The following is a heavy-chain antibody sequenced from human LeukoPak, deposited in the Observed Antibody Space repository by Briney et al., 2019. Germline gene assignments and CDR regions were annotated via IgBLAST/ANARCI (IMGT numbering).Heavy chain of an antibody. CDR1: GGSISSGNW. CDR3: ARVSEDILTGYPGYNWFDP. D-gene: IGHD3-9*01. Sequence: PSETLSLTCAVSGGSISSGNWWSWVRQPPGKGLEWIGSIYYSGSTYYNPSLKSRVTMSVDTSKNQFSLKLSSVTAADTAVYYCARVSEDILTGYPGYNWFDPWGQGTLVTVSS. CDR2: IYYSGST. J-gene: IGHJ5*02. V-gene: IGHV4-39*01.